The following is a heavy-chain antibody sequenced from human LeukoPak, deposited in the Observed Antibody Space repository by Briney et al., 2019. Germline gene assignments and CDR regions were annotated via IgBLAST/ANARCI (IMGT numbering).Heavy chain of an antibody. V-gene: IGHV3-23*01. CDR2: INGSGGSK. CDR1: GFTFSSYA. CDR3: AKEARYGSGSSYYYYYYMDV. J-gene: IGHJ6*03. D-gene: IGHD3-10*01. Sequence: PGGSLTLSCAASGFTFSSYAMSWVRQPPGKGLDWVSGINGSGGSKYYADSVKGRFTISRDNSKNTLYLQMNSLRAEDTAVYYCAKEARYGSGSSYYYYYYMDVWGKGTTVTVSS.